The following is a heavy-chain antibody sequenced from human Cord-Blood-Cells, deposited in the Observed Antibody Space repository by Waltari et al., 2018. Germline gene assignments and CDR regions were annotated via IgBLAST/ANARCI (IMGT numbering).Heavy chain of an antibody. CDR3: AREARNFDWLYGAFDI. CDR1: GFTFSSYE. Sequence: EVQLVESGGGLVQPGGSLRLSCAASGFTFSSYEMHWVRQAPGKGLEWVSYISSSGSTIYYADSVKGRFTISRDNAKNSLYLQMNSLRAEDTAVYYCAREARNFDWLYGAFDIWGQGTMVTVSS. CDR2: ISSSGSTI. V-gene: IGHV3-48*03. J-gene: IGHJ3*02. D-gene: IGHD3-9*01.